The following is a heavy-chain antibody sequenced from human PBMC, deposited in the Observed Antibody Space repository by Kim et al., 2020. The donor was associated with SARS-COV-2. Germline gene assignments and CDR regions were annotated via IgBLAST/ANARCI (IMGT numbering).Heavy chain of an antibody. CDR2: INAGNGNT. V-gene: IGHV1-3*01. CDR3: ARALSGSYYRVFDY. D-gene: IGHD1-26*01. J-gene: IGHJ4*02. Sequence: ASVKVSCKASGYTFTSYAMHWVRQAPGQRLEWMGWINAGNGNTKYSQKFQGRVTITRDTSASTAYMELSSLRSEDTAVYYCARALSGSYYRVFDYWGQGTLVTVSS. CDR1: GYTFTSYA.